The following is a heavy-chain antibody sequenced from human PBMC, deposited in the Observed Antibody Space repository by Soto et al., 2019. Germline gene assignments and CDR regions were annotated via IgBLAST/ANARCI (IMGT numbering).Heavy chain of an antibody. Sequence: SVRVPCKASGYTFTNYYMHWVRPAPGQGLELRGIIYPSGGSTRNAHKFQGRVTITRDTSTSTVYMELSSLRSEDTAVYYCARGCSGPMGYGGQGTMVTISS. CDR3: ARGCSGPMGY. D-gene: IGHD3-10*02. V-gene: IGHV1-46*01. J-gene: IGHJ1*01. CDR1: GYTFTNYY. CDR2: IYPSGGST.